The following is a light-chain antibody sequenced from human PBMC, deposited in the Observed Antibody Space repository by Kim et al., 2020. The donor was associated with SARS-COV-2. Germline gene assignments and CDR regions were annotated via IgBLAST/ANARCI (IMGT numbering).Light chain of an antibody. CDR1: SSDVGRYDR. J-gene: IGLJ1*01. Sequence: QSALTQPPSVSGSPGQSVTIYCTGTSSDVGRYDRVSWYQQPPDTAPKLMIYEVSDRPSGVHDRFSGSKSGNTASLTISGLQAEDEADYYCFSWTSSNTYVFGTGTKVTVL. CDR3: FSWTSSNTYV. CDR2: EVS. V-gene: IGLV2-18*02.